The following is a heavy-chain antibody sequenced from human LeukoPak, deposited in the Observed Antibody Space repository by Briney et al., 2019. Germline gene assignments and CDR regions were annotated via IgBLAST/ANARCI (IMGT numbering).Heavy chain of an antibody. V-gene: IGHV1-2*02. J-gene: IGHJ6*02. Sequence: ASVKVSCKPSVYSFTNYYIHWVRQAPGQGLEWMGWMDHNSGGTNYAQKVQGRVSMTRDTSISTAYMELSRLRSNDTAVYYCARDGENSYGYMGYYGMDVWGQGTTVTVSS. CDR2: MDHNSGGT. CDR1: VYSFTNYY. D-gene: IGHD5-12*01. CDR3: ARDGENSYGYMGYYGMDV.